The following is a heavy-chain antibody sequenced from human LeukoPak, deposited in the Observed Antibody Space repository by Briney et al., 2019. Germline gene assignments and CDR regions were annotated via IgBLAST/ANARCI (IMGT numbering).Heavy chain of an antibody. CDR2: IYYSGST. Sequence: SETLSLTCTVSGGSISGDSYYWGWIRQPPGKGLEWIGSIYYSGSTYYNPSLKGRVTISVDTSKSQISLKLRSVTAADTAMYYCARLWSGYRPPDYWGQGTLVTVSS. D-gene: IGHD3-3*01. J-gene: IGHJ4*02. V-gene: IGHV4-39*01. CDR1: GGSISGDSYY. CDR3: ARLWSGYRPPDY.